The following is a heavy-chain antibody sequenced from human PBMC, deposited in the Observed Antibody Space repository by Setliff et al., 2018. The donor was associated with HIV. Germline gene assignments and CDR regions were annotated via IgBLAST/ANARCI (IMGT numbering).Heavy chain of an antibody. CDR1: GGSISSSSYY. D-gene: IGHD2-8*01. Sequence: SETLSLTCTVSGGSISSSSYYWGWIRQPPGKGLEWIGSIYYSGSTYYNPSLKSRVTIPVDTSKNQFSLKLSSVTAADTAVYYCARDLMAPDRYFDYWGQGTLVTVTS. CDR2: IYYSGST. CDR3: ARDLMAPDRYFDY. V-gene: IGHV4-39*07. J-gene: IGHJ4*02.